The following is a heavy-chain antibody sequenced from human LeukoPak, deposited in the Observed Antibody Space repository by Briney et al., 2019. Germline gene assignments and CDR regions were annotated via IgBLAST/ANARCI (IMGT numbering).Heavy chain of an antibody. J-gene: IGHJ4*02. CDR3: ARDGIVGATVLDY. CDR2: IYHGGST. V-gene: IGHV4-38-2*02. CDR1: GYSISSGYY. Sequence: SETLSLTCTVSGYSISSGYYWGWIRQPPGKGLEWIGSIYHGGSTYYNPSLKSRVTISVDTSKNQFSLKLSSVTAADTAVYYCARDGIVGATVLDYWGQGTLVTVSS. D-gene: IGHD1-26*01.